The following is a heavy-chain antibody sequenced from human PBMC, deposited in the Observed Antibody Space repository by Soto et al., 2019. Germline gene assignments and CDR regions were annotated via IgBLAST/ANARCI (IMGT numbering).Heavy chain of an antibody. D-gene: IGHD4-17*01. J-gene: IGHJ4*02. CDR2: ISSSGSTI. CDR1: GFTFSDYY. V-gene: IGHV3-11*01. CDR3: ASLDYGDYSRSDY. Sequence: GGSLRLSCAASGFTFSDYYMSWIRQAPGKGLEWVSYISSSGSTIYYADSVKGRFTISRDNAKNSLYLQMNSLRAEDTAVYYCASLDYGDYSRSDYWGQGTLVTVSS.